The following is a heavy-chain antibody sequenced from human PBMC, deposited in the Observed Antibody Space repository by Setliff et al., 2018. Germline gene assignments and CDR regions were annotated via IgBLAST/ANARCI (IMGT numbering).Heavy chain of an antibody. V-gene: IGHV3-7*01. CDR3: ARDHVYGSQYYYYYGMDV. CDR2: IKQDGSEK. J-gene: IGHJ6*02. D-gene: IGHD3-10*01. Sequence: LRLSCAASGFTFSRYWMSWVRQAPGKGLEWVANIKQDGSEKYYVDSVKGRFTISRDNAKNSLYLQMNSLRAEDTAVYYCARDHVYGSQYYYYYGMDVWGQGTTVTVSS. CDR1: GFTFSRYW.